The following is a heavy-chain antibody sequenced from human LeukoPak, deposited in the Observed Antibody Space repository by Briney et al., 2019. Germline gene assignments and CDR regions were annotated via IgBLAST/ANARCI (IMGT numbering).Heavy chain of an antibody. V-gene: IGHV1-69*13. CDR2: IIPIFGTA. D-gene: IGHD2-21*02. CDR1: GGTFSSYA. J-gene: IGHJ4*02. Sequence: SVKVSCKASGGTFSSYAISWVQQAPGQGLEWMGGIIPIFGTANYAQKFQGRVTITADESTSTAYMELSSLRSEDTAVYYCARGRAYCGGDCYSDFDYWGQGTLVTVSS. CDR3: ARGRAYCGGDCYSDFDY.